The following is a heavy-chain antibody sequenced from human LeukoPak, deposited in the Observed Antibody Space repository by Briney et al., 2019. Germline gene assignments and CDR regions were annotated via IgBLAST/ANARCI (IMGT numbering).Heavy chain of an antibody. V-gene: IGHV3-30-3*01. Sequence: PGGSLRLSCAASGFTFSSYWMSWVRQAPGKGLEWVALLSYDGSNEYYADSVKGRFTISRDNSKNTLYLQMNSLRAEDTAVYYCARGRGSYSADYWGQGTLVTVSS. CDR3: ARGRGSYSADY. J-gene: IGHJ4*02. D-gene: IGHD1-26*01. CDR2: LSYDGSNE. CDR1: GFTFSSYW.